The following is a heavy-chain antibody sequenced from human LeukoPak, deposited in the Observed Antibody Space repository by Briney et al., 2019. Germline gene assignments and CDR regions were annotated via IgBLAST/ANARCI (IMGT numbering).Heavy chain of an antibody. CDR3: AELGITMIGGV. V-gene: IGHV3-7*01. D-gene: IGHD3-10*02. CDR1: GFTFSRYW. Sequence: GGSLRLSCAVSGFTFSRYWLSWVRQAPGKGLEWVANINQDGSEKCYADSVKGRFTISRDNAKNSLYLQMNSLRAEDTAVYYCAELGITMIGGVWGKGTTVTISS. J-gene: IGHJ6*04. CDR2: INQDGSEK.